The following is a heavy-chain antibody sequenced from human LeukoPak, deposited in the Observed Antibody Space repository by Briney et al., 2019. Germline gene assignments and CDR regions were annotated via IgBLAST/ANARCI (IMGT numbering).Heavy chain of an antibody. Sequence: GGSLRLSCAASGFTFSGYWMHWVRQDPGKGLVWVSRINSDGSSTSYADSVKGRFTISRDYAKNTLYLQMNSLRAEDTAVYYCARGGSYSFDYWGPGTLVTVSS. CDR1: GFTFSGYW. V-gene: IGHV3-74*01. CDR2: INSDGSST. J-gene: IGHJ4*02. CDR3: ARGGSYSFDY. D-gene: IGHD1-26*01.